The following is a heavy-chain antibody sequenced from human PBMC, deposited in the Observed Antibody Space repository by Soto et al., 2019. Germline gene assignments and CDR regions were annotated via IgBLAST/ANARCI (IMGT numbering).Heavy chain of an antibody. CDR2: IRGKAYGGTT. CDR1: GFTFGDYA. Sequence: EVQVVESGGGLVQPGRSLRLSCTASGFTFGDYAMTWFRQAPGKGLEWVGFIRGKAYGGTTEYAASVKGRFTISRDDSHSIAYLQMNSLKTEDTAVYYCTRGSVTGGYWGQGTLVTVSS. J-gene: IGHJ4*02. D-gene: IGHD2-21*02. CDR3: TRGSVTGGY. V-gene: IGHV3-49*03.